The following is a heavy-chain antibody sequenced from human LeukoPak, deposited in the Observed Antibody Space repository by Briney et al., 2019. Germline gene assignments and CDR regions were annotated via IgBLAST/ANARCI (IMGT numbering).Heavy chain of an antibody. CDR3: ARVGYSGSTFDY. CDR1: GYTFTSYG. V-gene: IGHV1-18*01. D-gene: IGHD1-26*01. CDR2: ISGYNGDT. J-gene: IGHJ4*02. Sequence: ASVKVSCKASGYTFTSYGINWVRQAPGQGLEWMGWISGYNGDTNYAQKFQGRVTMTTDTSTSTAYMELRSLRSDDTAVYYCARVGYSGSTFDYWGQGTLVTVSS.